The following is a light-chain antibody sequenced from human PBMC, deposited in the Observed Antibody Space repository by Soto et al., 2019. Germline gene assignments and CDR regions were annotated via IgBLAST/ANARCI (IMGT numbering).Light chain of an antibody. V-gene: IGKV1-33*01. J-gene: IGKJ4*01. CDR2: DAS. CDR1: QDISNY. Sequence: DIQMTQSPSSLSASVGDRVTITCQASQDISNYLNWYQQKPGKAPKLLIYDASNLETGVPSRFSGSGSGTDFTITISSLQPEDIATYYCQQYDNLPLTFCGGTKVEIK. CDR3: QQYDNLPLT.